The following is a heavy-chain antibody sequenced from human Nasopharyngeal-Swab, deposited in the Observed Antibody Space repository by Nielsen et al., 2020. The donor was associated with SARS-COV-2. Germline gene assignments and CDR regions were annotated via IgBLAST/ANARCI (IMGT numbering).Heavy chain of an antibody. CDR1: GFTFSSYA. J-gene: IGHJ4*02. CDR3: ARERGYSYGTYYFDY. Sequence: GESLKISYAASGFTFSSYAMSWVRQAPGKGLEWVSAISGSGGSTYYADSVKGRFTISRDNSKNTLYLQMNSLRAEDTAVYYCARERGYSYGTYYFDYWGQGTLVTVSS. V-gene: IGHV3-23*01. D-gene: IGHD5-18*01. CDR2: ISGSGGST.